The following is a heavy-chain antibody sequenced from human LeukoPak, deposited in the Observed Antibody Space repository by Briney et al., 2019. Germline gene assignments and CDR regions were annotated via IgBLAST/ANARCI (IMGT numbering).Heavy chain of an antibody. J-gene: IGHJ4*02. D-gene: IGHD2-15*01. CDR2: IRSGTTTI. V-gene: IGHV3-11*01. CDR3: ATIHSRPY. CDR1: GLSFSDYY. Sequence: GGSLTLSCEASGLSFSDYYMTWIRQPPGKGLEWIAYIRSGTTTIYYADSVKGRFTISRDDAKNSLFLQMNSLRAEDTAVYYCATIHSRPYWGQGTLVTVSS.